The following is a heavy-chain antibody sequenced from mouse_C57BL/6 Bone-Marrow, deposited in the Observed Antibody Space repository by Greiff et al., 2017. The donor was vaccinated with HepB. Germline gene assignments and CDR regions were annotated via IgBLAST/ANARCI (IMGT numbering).Heavy chain of an antibody. V-gene: IGHV5-4*01. Sequence: DVQLVESGGGLVKPGGSLKLSCAASGFTFSSYAMSWVRQTPEKRLEWVATISDGGSYTYYPDNVKGRFTISRDNAKNNLYLQMSHLKSEDTAMYYCARDSNWDWFAYWGQGTLVTVSA. CDR3: ARDSNWDWFAY. D-gene: IGHD4-1*01. J-gene: IGHJ3*01. CDR1: GFTFSSYA. CDR2: ISDGGSYT.